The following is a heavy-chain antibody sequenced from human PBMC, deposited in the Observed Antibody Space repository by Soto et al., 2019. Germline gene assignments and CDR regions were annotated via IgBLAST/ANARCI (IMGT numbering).Heavy chain of an antibody. D-gene: IGHD3-16*02. CDR1: GFTISDYY. Sequence: QVQLVESGGGLVKPGGSLRLSCAASGFTISDYYMSWIRQAPGKGLEWVSYISSSGSTIYYADSVKGRFTISRDNAKNSLYLQMNSLRAEDTAVYYCARGTVGRDDYIWGSYRPTFDYWGQGTLVTVSS. J-gene: IGHJ4*02. CDR3: ARGTVGRDDYIWGSYRPTFDY. V-gene: IGHV3-11*01. CDR2: ISSSGSTI.